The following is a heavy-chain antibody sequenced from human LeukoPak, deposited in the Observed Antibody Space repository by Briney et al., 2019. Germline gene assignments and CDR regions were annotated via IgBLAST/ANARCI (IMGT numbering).Heavy chain of an antibody. CDR2: ISYDGSNK. CDR3: ASLNATEGYYYKISWYFDL. Sequence: PGGSLRLSCAASGSTFSSYAMHWFRQAPGKGLEWVAVISYDGSNKYYADSVKGRFTISRDNSKNTLYLQMNSLRAEDTAVYYCASLNATEGYYYKISWYFDLWGRGTLVTVSS. V-gene: IGHV3-30-3*01. D-gene: IGHD3-22*01. CDR1: GSTFSSYA. J-gene: IGHJ2*01.